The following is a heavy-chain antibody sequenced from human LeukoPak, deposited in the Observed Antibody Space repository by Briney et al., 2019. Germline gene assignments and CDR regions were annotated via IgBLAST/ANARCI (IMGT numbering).Heavy chain of an antibody. Sequence: GGSLRLSCAASGFTFSVYWMIWVRQAPGKGLEWVANIKGDGSEKYYVDSVKGRFAISRDNAKNLVYLQMNSLRAEDTAVHYCARDGVPAGADYWGQGTLVTVSS. V-gene: IGHV3-7*01. D-gene: IGHD2-2*01. J-gene: IGHJ4*02. CDR2: IKGDGSEK. CDR1: GFTFSVYW. CDR3: ARDGVPAGADY.